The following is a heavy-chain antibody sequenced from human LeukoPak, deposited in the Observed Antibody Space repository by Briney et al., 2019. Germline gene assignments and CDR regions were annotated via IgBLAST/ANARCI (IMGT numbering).Heavy chain of an antibody. D-gene: IGHD3-22*01. CDR1: GGTFTSYA. Sequence: SVKVSCKASGGTFTSYAISWVRQAPGQGLEWMGRIIPILGIANYAQKFQGRVTITADKSTSTAYMELSSLRSEDTAVYYCATANYYDSSGHDYWGQGTLVTVSS. J-gene: IGHJ4*02. CDR3: ATANYYDSSGHDY. CDR2: IIPILGIA. V-gene: IGHV1-69*04.